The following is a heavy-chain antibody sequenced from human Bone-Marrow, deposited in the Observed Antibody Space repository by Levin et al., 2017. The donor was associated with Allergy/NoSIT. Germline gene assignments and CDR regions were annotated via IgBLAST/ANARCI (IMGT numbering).Heavy chain of an antibody. V-gene: IGHV3-9*01. CDR3: AKDRRSTSSTFEY. J-gene: IGHJ4*02. CDR2: ISWNSGSI. Sequence: PGGSLRLSCAASGFAFDDYAMHWVRQAPGKGLEWVAGISWNSGSIGYADSVKGRFTISRDNAKNSLYLQMNSLGAEDTALFYCAKDRRSTSSTFEYWGQGTLVTVSS. CDR1: GFAFDDYA. D-gene: IGHD6-6*01.